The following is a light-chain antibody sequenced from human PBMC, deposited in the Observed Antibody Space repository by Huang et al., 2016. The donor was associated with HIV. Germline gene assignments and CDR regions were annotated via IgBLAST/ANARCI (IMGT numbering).Light chain of an antibody. V-gene: IGKV1-5*03. Sequence: DIQMTQSPSTLSASLGDRVTITCRASQSISDWLAWYQQKPGKAPHLLIYKASILETGVPSRFTGSASGTEFTLTISSLQPDDVATYYCQQYNSVLTFGQGTKLEIK. CDR3: QQYNSVLT. CDR1: QSISDW. J-gene: IGKJ2*01. CDR2: KAS.